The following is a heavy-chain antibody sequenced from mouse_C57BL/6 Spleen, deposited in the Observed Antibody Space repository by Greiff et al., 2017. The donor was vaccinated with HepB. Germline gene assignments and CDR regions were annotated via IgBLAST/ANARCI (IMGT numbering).Heavy chain of an antibody. J-gene: IGHJ2*01. CDR3: ARREGFDY. V-gene: IGHV1-4*01. CDR2: INPSSGYT. CDR1: GYTFTSYT. Sequence: VKLMESGAELARPGASVKMSCKASGYTFTSYTMHWVKQRPGQGLEWIGYINPSSGYTKYNQKFKDKATLTADKSSSTAYMQLSSLTSEDSAVYYCARREGFDYWGQGTTLTVSS.